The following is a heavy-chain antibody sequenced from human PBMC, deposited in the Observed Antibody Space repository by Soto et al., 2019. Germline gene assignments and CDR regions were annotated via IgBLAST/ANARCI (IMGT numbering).Heavy chain of an antibody. CDR1: GFTFSSYE. J-gene: IGHJ3*02. CDR2: ISSSGSTI. D-gene: IGHD1-1*01. CDR3: ARWDNGDAFDI. V-gene: IGHV3-48*03. Sequence: PGGSLRLSCAASGFTFSSYEMNWVRQAPGKGLEWVSYISSSGSTIYYADSVKGRFTISRDNAKNSLYLQMNSLRAEDTAVYYCARWDNGDAFDIWGQGTMVTVSS.